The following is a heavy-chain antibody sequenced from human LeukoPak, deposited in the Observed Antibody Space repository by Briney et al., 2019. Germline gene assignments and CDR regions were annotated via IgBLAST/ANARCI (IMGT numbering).Heavy chain of an antibody. J-gene: IGHJ4*02. D-gene: IGHD4-17*01. CDR2: IRYDGSDK. CDR1: GFTFSHAW. CDR3: AKDTTTVTSQGDY. V-gene: IGHV3-30*02. Sequence: GGSLRLSCAASGFTFSHAWMSWVRQAPGKGLEWVAFIRYDGSDKYYADSVKGRFTISRDNSNNTLYLQMNSLRAEDTAMYYCAKDTTTVTSQGDYWGQGTLVTVSS.